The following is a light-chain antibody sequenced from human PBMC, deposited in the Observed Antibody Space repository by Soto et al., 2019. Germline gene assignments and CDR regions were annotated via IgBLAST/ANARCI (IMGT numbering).Light chain of an antibody. Sequence: QSVLTQPPSASGTPGQRVTISCSGSSSNIGSNYVYWYQQLPGTAPKLLIYRNNQRPSGVPDRFSGSKSGTSASLAISGLRSEDEADYYCAAWDDSLSGRYWVFGAGTQLTVL. CDR1: SSNIGSNY. J-gene: IGLJ3*02. CDR2: RNN. CDR3: AAWDDSLSGRYWV. V-gene: IGLV1-47*01.